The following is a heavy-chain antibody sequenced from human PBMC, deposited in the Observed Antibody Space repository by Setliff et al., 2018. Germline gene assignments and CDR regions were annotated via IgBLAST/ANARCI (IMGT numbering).Heavy chain of an antibody. Sequence: SETLSLTCTVSGGSISNTYYYWSWIRQPAGQGLEWIGQIYTSWSTNYNPSLKSRVTISVDTSKNQFSLKLGSVTAADTAVYYCARAHTWSLPNDNSGYPGWFDPWGQGTLVTVSS. CDR2: IYTSWST. D-gene: IGHD3-22*01. CDR1: GGSISNTYYY. J-gene: IGHJ5*02. V-gene: IGHV4-61*09. CDR3: ARAHTWSLPNDNSGYPGWFDP.